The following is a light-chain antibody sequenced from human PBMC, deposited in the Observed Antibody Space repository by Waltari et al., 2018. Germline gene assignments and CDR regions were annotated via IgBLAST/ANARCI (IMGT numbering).Light chain of an antibody. V-gene: IGKV3-15*01. CDR1: QSVSSF. CDR2: GAS. CDR3: QQYNDWPPLT. J-gene: IGKJ4*01. Sequence: EVVMTQSPATLSLSPGDRATLSCRASQSVSSFLAWYQQKPGQAPSLLIYGASTRATGIPARCSGSGSGTEFTLTISSLQSEDVAVYYCQQYNDWPPLTFGGGTKVEIK.